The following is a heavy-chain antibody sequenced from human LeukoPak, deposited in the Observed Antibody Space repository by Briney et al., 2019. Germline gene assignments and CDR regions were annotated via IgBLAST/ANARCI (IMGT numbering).Heavy chain of an antibody. CDR1: GFTFSSYG. J-gene: IGHJ4*02. CDR2: ISYDGSNK. CDR3: ARPRGSSGPPNY. D-gene: IGHD6-19*01. Sequence: GGSLRLSCAASGFTFSSYGMHWVRQAPGKGLEWVAVISYDGSNKYYADSVKGRFTISRDNSKNTLYLQMNSLRAEDTAVYYCARPRGSSGPPNYWGQGTLVTVSS. V-gene: IGHV3-30*03.